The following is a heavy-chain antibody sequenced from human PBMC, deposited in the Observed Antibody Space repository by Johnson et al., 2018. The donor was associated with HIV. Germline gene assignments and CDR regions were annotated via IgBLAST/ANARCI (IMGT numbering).Heavy chain of an antibody. J-gene: IGHJ3*02. V-gene: IGHV3-11*04. CDR3: ARRGRSSSWYDLDI. D-gene: IGHD6-13*01. Sequence: QVQLVESGGGVVRPGGSLKLSCAASGFTFSDYYMSWIRQAPGKGLAWVSYISTSGSSIYYADSVKGRFTISRDNAKKSLFLQMNSLRAEDTAVYYCARRGRSSSWYDLDIWGQGTMVSVSS. CDR1: GFTFSDYY. CDR2: ISTSGSSI.